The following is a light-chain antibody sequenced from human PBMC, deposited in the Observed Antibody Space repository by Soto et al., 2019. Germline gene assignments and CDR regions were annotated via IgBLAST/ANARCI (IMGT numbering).Light chain of an antibody. V-gene: IGLV2-23*02. CDR3: CSYGGSTTFYV. CDR1: SRDVGSYDL. CDR2: EVK. J-gene: IGLJ1*01. Sequence: QSVLTQPASVSGSLGQSITISCTGTSRDVGSYDLVSWYQQHPGKVPKFLIYEVKKRPSGVSDRFSGSKSGNTATLTISGLLAEDAADYYCCSYGGSTTFYVFGSGTKVTV.